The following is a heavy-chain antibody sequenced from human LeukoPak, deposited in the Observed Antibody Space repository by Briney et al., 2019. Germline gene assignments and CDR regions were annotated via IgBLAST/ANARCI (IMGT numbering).Heavy chain of an antibody. D-gene: IGHD2-2*03. V-gene: IGHV3-23*01. CDR1: GFTFSSYA. CDR3: AKWIYYYES. Sequence: GGSLRRSCAASGFTFSSYAMNWVRQAPGQGLEWVSAISDNGRHIYYADSVKGRFTISRDNSKNTLYLQVNSLRPDDTAMYYCAKWIYYYESWGQGTLVTVSS. CDR2: ISDNGRHI. J-gene: IGHJ4*02.